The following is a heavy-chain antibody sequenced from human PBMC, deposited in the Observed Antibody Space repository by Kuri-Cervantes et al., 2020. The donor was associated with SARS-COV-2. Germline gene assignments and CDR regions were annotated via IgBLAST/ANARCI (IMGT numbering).Heavy chain of an antibody. Sequence: ESLKISCSVSGGSINSYYWSWIRQAPGKGLEWLGHVYYDGTTNYNPSLKRRATISLDTSKSQFFLQLDSVTEADTAVYFCARASTSFDDWGQGTPVTVSS. V-gene: IGHV4-59*01. CDR3: ARASTSFDD. CDR2: VYYDGTT. J-gene: IGHJ4*02. CDR1: GGSINSYY. D-gene: IGHD4-11*01.